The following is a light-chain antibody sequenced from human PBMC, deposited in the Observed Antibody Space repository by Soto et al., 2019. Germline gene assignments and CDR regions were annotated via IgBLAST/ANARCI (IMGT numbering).Light chain of an antibody. CDR1: SSDVGSYNL. Sequence: QSVLTQPASVSGSPGQSITISCTGTSSDVGSYNLVSWYQQHPGKAPKLMIYEGSKRPSGVSNRFSGSKSGNTASLTISGLQAEEEPDSSCSSYSSSETLYVFGSGTKVTV. V-gene: IGLV2-14*02. CDR3: SSYSSSETLYV. J-gene: IGLJ1*01. CDR2: EGS.